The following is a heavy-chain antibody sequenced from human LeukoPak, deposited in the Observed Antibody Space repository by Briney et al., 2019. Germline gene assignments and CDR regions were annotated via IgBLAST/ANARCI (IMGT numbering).Heavy chain of an antibody. CDR1: GGSISSSSSY. CDR2: ISYSGST. Sequence: SETLSLTCTVSGGSISSSSSYWGWIRQPPGKGLEWIGSISYSGSTYYNPSLKSRVTISVDTSKNRFSLKVSSVTAADTAVYYCARLRWYGDYWGQGTLVTVSS. V-gene: IGHV4-39*01. D-gene: IGHD6-13*01. CDR3: ARLRWYGDY. J-gene: IGHJ4*02.